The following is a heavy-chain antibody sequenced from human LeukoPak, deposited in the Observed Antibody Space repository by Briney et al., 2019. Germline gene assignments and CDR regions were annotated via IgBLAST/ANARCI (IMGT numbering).Heavy chain of an antibody. CDR2: INHSGST. CDR3: ARVHSGSYSGWFDP. Sequence: SETLSLTCAVYGGSFSGYYWSWIRQPPGKGLEWIGEINHSGSTNYNPSLKSRVTISVDTSKNQFSLKLSSVTAADTAVYYCARVHSGSYSGWFDPWGQGTLVTVSS. CDR1: GGSFSGYY. J-gene: IGHJ5*02. D-gene: IGHD1-26*01. V-gene: IGHV4-34*01.